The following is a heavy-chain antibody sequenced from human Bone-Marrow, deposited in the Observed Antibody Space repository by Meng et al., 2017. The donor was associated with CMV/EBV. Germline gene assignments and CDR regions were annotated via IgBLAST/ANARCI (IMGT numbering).Heavy chain of an antibody. CDR2: IYWNDDK. CDR3: AHRRGYYDSSGYHGALGY. J-gene: IGHJ4*02. V-gene: IGHV2-5*01. D-gene: IGHD3-22*01. Sequence: SGPTLVKPTQTRTLTCTFSGLSLRTSGVGVGWIRQPPGKALEWLALIYWNDDKRYSPSLKSRLTIIKDTSKNQVVLTMTNMDPVDTATYYCAHRRGYYDSSGYHGALGYWGQGTLVTVSS. CDR1: GLSLRTSGVG.